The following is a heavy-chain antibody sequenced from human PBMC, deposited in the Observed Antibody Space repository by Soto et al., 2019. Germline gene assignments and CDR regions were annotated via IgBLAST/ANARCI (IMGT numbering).Heavy chain of an antibody. CDR3: ATHPPYGPLDH. Sequence: TVADGTSVNRSDRWVWIRQPPGKGLEWIGNIYYSENTYYNPSLKSRVTISVDTSKNQFSLRLTSVTAADTAVYYCATHPPYGPLDHWGQGTLVTVSS. D-gene: IGHD4-17*01. V-gene: IGHV4-39*01. CDR2: IYYSENT. CDR1: DGTSVNRSDR. J-gene: IGHJ4*02.